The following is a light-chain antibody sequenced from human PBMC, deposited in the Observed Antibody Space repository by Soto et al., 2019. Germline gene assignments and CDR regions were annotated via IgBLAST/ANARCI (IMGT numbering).Light chain of an antibody. Sequence: DIQMTQSPSSLSASVGDRVTITCRASQSISNNLNWYHQKPGKPPKLLIFAASTLQSGVPSRFSGGGSGTDFTLTINSLQPEDFATYYCQQTYSSSTFGPGTKVEYQ. J-gene: IGKJ3*01. V-gene: IGKV1-39*01. CDR1: QSISNN. CDR2: AAS. CDR3: QQTYSSST.